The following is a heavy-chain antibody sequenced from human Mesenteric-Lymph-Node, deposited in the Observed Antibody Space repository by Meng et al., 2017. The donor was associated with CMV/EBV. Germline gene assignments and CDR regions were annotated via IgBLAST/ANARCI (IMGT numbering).Heavy chain of an antibody. CDR1: GYTFTSYS. J-gene: IGHJ4*02. Sequence: KASGYTFTSYSMQWVRQAPGQRLEWMGWINAGNGKTKYSQKFQGRVTITRDTSASTAYVELSSLRSEDTAVYYCARDLMVATMYYFDYWGQGTLVTVSS. V-gene: IGHV1-3*01. CDR3: ARDLMVATMYYFDY. D-gene: IGHD5-12*01. CDR2: INAGNGKT.